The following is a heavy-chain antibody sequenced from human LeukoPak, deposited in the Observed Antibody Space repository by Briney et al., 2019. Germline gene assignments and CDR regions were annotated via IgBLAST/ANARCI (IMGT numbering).Heavy chain of an antibody. CDR3: ARDTGMGYYDSSGYYSDAFDI. CDR2: MYYIGTT. V-gene: IGHV4-31*03. D-gene: IGHD3-22*01. Sequence: SQTLSLTCTVSGGSISSGAYYWSWIRQHPGKGLEWIRYMYYIGTTYYNPSLKSRVSISEDTSKNQFSLKLSSVTAADTAVYYCARDTGMGYYDSSGYYSDAFDIWGQGTLVTVSS. J-gene: IGHJ3*02. CDR1: GGSISSGAYY.